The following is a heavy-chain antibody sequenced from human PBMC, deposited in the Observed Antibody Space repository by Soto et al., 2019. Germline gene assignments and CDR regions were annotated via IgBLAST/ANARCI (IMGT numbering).Heavy chain of an antibody. Sequence: QVQLVQSGAELKKPGASVKVSCKASGYTFTSYDINWVRQATGQGHEWMGWRNPNSGNTGYSKKFQLRVTMTSNTSISTAYMELSSLRSEAMAVYYCARGIYYYDSGDDGFDIWGQGTMVTVSS. CDR2: RNPNSGNT. J-gene: IGHJ3*02. CDR3: ARGIYYYDSGDDGFDI. CDR1: GYTFTSYD. D-gene: IGHD3-10*01. V-gene: IGHV1-8*01.